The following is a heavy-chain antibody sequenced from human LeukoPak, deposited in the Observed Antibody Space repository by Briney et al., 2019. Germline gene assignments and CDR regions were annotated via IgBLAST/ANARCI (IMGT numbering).Heavy chain of an antibody. CDR1: GFTCDDYA. V-gene: IGHV3-9*01. Sequence: GRSLRLSCAASGFTCDDYAMHWVRQAPGKGLEWVSGISWNSGTIGYADSVKGRFTISRDNSKNTLYLQMNSLRAEDTAVYYCAKVAAGRDYYFDYWGQGTLVTVSS. CDR2: ISWNSGTI. D-gene: IGHD6-13*01. J-gene: IGHJ4*02. CDR3: AKVAAGRDYYFDY.